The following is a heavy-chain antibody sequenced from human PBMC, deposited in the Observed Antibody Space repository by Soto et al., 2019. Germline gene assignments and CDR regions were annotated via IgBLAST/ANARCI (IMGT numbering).Heavy chain of an antibody. J-gene: IGHJ6*02. Sequence: EVQLVESGGGLVQPGGSLRLSCAASGFTFSSYDMHWVSQATGKGLEWVSAIGTAGDTYYPGSVKGRFTISRENAKNSLYLQMNSLRAGDRAVYYCARGGYYYGMDVWGQGTTVTVSS. CDR1: GFTFSSYD. CDR2: IGTAGDT. V-gene: IGHV3-13*04. CDR3: ARGGYYYGMDV.